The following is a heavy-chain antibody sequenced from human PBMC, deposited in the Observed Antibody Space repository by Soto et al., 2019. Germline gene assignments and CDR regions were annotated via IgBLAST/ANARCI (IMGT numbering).Heavy chain of an antibody. CDR2: IKYSGTT. CDR1: RYSIICTPCQ. J-gene: IGHJ3*02. V-gene: IGHV4-39*01. D-gene: IGHD1-26*01. CDR3: ARHGITGSYYDAFDI. Sequence: PSVTLVLTCTLLRYSIICTPCQRRWIRQPPGKGLDGIASIKYSGTTFYNPSLKSRVTLSVDTSKNQFALKLSSVTAAETAVYYCARHGITGSYYDAFDIWGQGTMVT.